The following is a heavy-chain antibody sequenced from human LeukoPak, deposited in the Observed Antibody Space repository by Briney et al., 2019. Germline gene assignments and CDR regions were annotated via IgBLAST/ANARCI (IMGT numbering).Heavy chain of an antibody. V-gene: IGHV3-74*01. D-gene: IGHD5-18*01. J-gene: IGHJ6*03. CDR3: ARGRHLYSYAYDYYMDV. CDR2: INTDGSST. CDR1: GFTFSSYW. Sequence: GGSLRLSCAASGFTFSSYWMHWVRQAPGKGLVWVSRINTDGSSTNYADSVKGRFTISRDNAKNTLYLQVDSLRAEDTAVYYCARGRHLYSYAYDYYMDVWGKGATVTISS.